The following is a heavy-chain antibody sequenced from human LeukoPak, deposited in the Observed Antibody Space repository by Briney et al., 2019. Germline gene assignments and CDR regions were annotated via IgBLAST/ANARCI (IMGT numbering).Heavy chain of an antibody. D-gene: IGHD4-23*01. CDR1: GGSISSYY. CDR3: ARGPGGFTSWCDP. V-gene: IGHV4-59*01. CDR2: IYYSGST. Sequence: SETLSLTCTVSGGSISSYYWSWIRQPPGKGLEWIGYIYYSGSTNYNPSLKSRVTISVDTSKNQFSLKLSSVTAADTAVYYCARGPGGFTSWCDPWGQGTLVTVSS. J-gene: IGHJ5*02.